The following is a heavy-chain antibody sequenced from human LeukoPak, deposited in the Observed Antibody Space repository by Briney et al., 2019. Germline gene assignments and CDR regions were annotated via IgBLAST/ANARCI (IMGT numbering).Heavy chain of an antibody. Sequence: PGGSLRLSCAASGFTFSSYWMSWVRQAPGKGLEWVANIKQDGSEKYYVDSAKGRFTISRDNAKNSLYLQMNSLRAEDTAVYYCARKYYYDSSGYYFGYWGQGTLVTVSS. V-gene: IGHV3-7*01. D-gene: IGHD3-22*01. CDR3: ARKYYYDSSGYYFGY. CDR1: GFTFSSYW. CDR2: IKQDGSEK. J-gene: IGHJ4*02.